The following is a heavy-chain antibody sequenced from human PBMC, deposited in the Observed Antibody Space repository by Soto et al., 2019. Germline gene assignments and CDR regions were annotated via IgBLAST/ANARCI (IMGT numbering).Heavy chain of an antibody. J-gene: IGHJ5*02. Sequence: QVQLQESGPGLVKPSQTLSLTCTVSGGSISSGGYSWSWIRQHPGKGLEWIGYISYSGSTYYNPSLQSRVTISVVTSKTQFSLKLSSVTAADTAVYYCARGLYDPWGQGTLVTVSS. CDR1: GGSISSGGYS. CDR2: ISYSGST. CDR3: ARGLYDP. V-gene: IGHV4-31*03.